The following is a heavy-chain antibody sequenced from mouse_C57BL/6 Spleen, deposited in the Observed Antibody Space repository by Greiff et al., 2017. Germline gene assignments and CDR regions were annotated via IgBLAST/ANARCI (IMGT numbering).Heavy chain of an antibody. CDR2: ISSGGDYI. V-gene: IGHV5-9-1*02. CDR1: GFTFSSYA. D-gene: IGHD1-1*01. CDR3: TRDDNYGSFDY. J-gene: IGHJ2*01. Sequence: EVNLVESGEGLVKPGGSLKLSCAASGFTFSSYAMSWVRQTPEKRLEWVAYISSGGDYIYYADTVKGRFTISRDNARNTLYLQMSSLKSEDTAMYYCTRDDNYGSFDYWGQGTTLTVSS.